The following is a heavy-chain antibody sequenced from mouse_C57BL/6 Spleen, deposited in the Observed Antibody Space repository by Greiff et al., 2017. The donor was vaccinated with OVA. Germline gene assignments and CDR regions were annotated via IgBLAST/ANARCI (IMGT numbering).Heavy chain of an antibody. CDR3: AWAAQAAWFAY. J-gene: IGHJ3*01. Sequence: QVQLQQPGAELVRPGTSVKLSCKASGYTFTSYWMHWVKQRPGQGLEWIGVIDPSDSYTNYNQKFKGKATLTVDTSSSPAYMPLSSLTSEDSAVYYCAWAAQAAWFAYWGQGTLVTVSA. D-gene: IGHD3-2*02. V-gene: IGHV1-59*01. CDR1: GYTFTSYW. CDR2: IDPSDSYT.